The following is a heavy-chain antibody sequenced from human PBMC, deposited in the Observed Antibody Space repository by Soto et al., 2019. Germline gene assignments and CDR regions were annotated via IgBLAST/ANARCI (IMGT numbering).Heavy chain of an antibody. J-gene: IGHJ5*02. Sequence: SETLSLTCTVSGGSISSYYWSWIRQPAGKGLEWIGRIYTSGSTNYNPSLKSRVTMSVDTSKNQFSLKLSSVTAADTAVYYCARYYSSSWWPGPNNWFDPRGQGTLVTV. V-gene: IGHV4-4*07. CDR1: GGSISSYY. D-gene: IGHD6-13*01. CDR2: IYTSGST. CDR3: ARYYSSSWWPGPNNWFDP.